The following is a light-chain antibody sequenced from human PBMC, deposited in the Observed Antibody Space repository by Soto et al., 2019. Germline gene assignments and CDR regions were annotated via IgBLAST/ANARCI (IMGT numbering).Light chain of an antibody. J-gene: IGLJ1*01. V-gene: IGLV1-36*01. Sequence: QLVLTQPPSVSEAPRQRVTISCSGSSSNIGNNAVNWYQQFPGKAPKLLIYYDDLLPSGVSDRFSGSKSGTSASLAISGLQSEDEADYYCAAWDDSLNGYVLGTGTKLTVL. CDR2: YDD. CDR3: AAWDDSLNGYV. CDR1: SSNIGNNA.